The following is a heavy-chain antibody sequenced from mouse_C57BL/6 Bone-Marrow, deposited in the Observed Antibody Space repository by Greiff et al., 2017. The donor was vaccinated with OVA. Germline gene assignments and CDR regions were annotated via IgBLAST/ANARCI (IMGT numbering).Heavy chain of an antibody. CDR3: ARRRDYSYYFDY. CDR1: GYTFTSYW. Sequence: QVQLQQPGAELVMPGASVKLSCKASGYTFTSYWMHWVKQRPGQGLEWIGEIDPSDSYTNYNQKFKGKSTLTVDKSSSPAYMQLSSLTSEDSAVYYCARRRDYSYYFDYWGQGTTLTVSS. J-gene: IGHJ2*01. V-gene: IGHV1-69*01. D-gene: IGHD2-13*01. CDR2: IDPSDSYT.